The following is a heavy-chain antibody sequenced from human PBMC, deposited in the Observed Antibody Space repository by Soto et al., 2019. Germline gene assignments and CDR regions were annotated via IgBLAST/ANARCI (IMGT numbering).Heavy chain of an antibody. V-gene: IGHV6-1*01. J-gene: IGHJ6*02. Sequence: PSQTLSLTCVISGDSVSSNSAAWIWIRQSPSRGLEWLGRTYYRSRWDNDYAVSVKSRITIDPDTSKNQFSLHLYSVTPEDTAVYYCAGVAWFRGMDVWGQGTPVT. CDR2: TYYRSRWDN. CDR3: AGVAWFRGMDV. CDR1: GDSVSSNSAA. D-gene: IGHD2-21*01.